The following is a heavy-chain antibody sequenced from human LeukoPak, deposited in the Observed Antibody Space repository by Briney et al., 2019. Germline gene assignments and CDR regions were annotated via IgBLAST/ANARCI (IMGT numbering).Heavy chain of an antibody. CDR3: ANSGGLGGGSYY. D-gene: IGHD2-15*01. J-gene: IGHJ4*02. CDR1: GFTFSSYG. CDR2: ISYDGSNK. Sequence: GRSLRLSCAAAGFTFSSYGMHLVRQAPGKGLEWVAVISYDGSNKYYADSVKRRFTISRDNSKNTLYLQMNSLRAEDTAVYYCANSGGLGGGSYYWGQGTLVTVSS. V-gene: IGHV3-30*18.